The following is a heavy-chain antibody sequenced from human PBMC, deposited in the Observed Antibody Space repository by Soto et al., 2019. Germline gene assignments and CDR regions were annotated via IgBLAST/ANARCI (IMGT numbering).Heavy chain of an antibody. CDR2: IYSGGST. CDR3: QAVSSSADRFDY. D-gene: IGHD6-6*01. V-gene: IGHV3-53*01. J-gene: IGHJ4*02. Sequence: EVQLVESGGGLIQPGGSLRLSCAASGFTVSSNYMSWVRQAPGKGLEWVSVIYSGGSTYYADSVKGRFTISRDNSKNTLYLRMNSLRAEDTAVYYCQAVSSSADRFDYWGQGTLVTVSS. CDR1: GFTVSSNY.